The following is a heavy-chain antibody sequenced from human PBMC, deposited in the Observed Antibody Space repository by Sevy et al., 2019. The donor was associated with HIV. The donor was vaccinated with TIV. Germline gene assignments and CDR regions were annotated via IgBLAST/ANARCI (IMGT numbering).Heavy chain of an antibody. D-gene: IGHD2-2*02. CDR1: GFTFSSSG. Sequence: GGSLRLSCAASGFTFSSSGMHWVRQAPGKGLEWVTFIRYDGTTKYYADSVKGRFTISRDNSKSTLYLQMNSLRDEDTGVYFCAKLGSTILTRSDAFDIWGQGTLVTVSS. CDR3: AKLGSTILTRSDAFDI. V-gene: IGHV3-30*02. CDR2: IRYDGTTK. J-gene: IGHJ3*02.